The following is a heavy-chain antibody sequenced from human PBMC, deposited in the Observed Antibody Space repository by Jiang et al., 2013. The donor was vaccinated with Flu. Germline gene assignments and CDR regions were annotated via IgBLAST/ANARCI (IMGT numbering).Heavy chain of an antibody. CDR1: GYTFTSYY. CDR2: INPSGGST. J-gene: IGHJ6*02. Sequence: GAEVKKPGASVKVSCKASGYTFTSYYMHWVRQAPGQGLEWMGIINPSGGSTSYAQKFQGRVTMTRDTSTSTVYMELSSLRSEDTAVYYCARDLGYCSGGSCYWVLSSLVNYYYYGMDVWGQGTTVTVSS. D-gene: IGHD2-15*01. V-gene: IGHV1-46*01. CDR3: ARDLGYCSGGSCYWVLSSLVNYYYYGMDV.